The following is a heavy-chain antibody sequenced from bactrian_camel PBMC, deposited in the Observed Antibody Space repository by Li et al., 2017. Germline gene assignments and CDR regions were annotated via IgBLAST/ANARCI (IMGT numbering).Heavy chain of an antibody. V-gene: IGHV3S9*01. J-gene: IGHJ4*01. CDR2: FHSQGRT. D-gene: IGHD6*01. Sequence: HVQLVESGGGSVQAGGSLRLSCAARGYTYDTYCMGWFRRPPGKEREGIAGFHSQGRTRYTDAVKGRFTISQDSARNTVYLQMNNLQPEDTATYYCAEGRGSRGEHCYSLNYWGQGTQVTVS. CDR3: AEGRGSRGEHCYSLNY. CDR1: GYTYDTYC.